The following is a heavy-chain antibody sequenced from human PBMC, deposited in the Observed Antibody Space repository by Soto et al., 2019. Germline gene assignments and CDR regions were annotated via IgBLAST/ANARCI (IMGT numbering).Heavy chain of an antibody. CDR3: ARRGVANSRDAFDI. CDR1: GGTFSNYA. D-gene: IGHD1-26*01. Sequence: QVQLVQSGAEVKKPGTSVKVSCEVSGGTFSNYAITLVRQAPGQWLEWLGGAIPVYGSTNYAQKFQGRVTITAGESATTTFMELSSLRSDDTAVYYCARRGVANSRDAFDIWGQGTLVTVS. CDR2: AIPVYGST. V-gene: IGHV1-69*01. J-gene: IGHJ3*02.